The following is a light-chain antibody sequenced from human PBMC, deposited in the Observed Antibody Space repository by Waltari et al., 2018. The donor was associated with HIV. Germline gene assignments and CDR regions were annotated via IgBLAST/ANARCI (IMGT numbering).Light chain of an antibody. CDR2: DAT. Sequence: QAVVTQEPSMTVSTGGTATLNCRSSSGSVTSGHHPYWFPQKPGQAPRTLIYDATYKHSGAPARFSGSSFGGKAALTLSGAQAEDDADYYCLLSYAGSRPVVFGGGTKLTVV. CDR3: LLSYAGSRPVV. V-gene: IGLV7-46*01. CDR1: SGSVTSGHH. J-gene: IGLJ2*01.